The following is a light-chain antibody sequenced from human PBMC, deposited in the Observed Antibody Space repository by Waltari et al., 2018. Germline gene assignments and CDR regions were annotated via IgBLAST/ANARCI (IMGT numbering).Light chain of an antibody. CDR1: DIGGRS. Sequence: SYILTQPPSVSVAPGQAASITCGGADIGGRSVHWYQQRPGQAPILIVFDDSGRPSGSPERFSGSRSGNTATRTISRVEAGDEADYFCHLWDGLLDHVVFGGGTKLTVL. CDR2: DDS. J-gene: IGLJ2*01. CDR3: HLWDGLLDHVV. V-gene: IGLV3-21*02.